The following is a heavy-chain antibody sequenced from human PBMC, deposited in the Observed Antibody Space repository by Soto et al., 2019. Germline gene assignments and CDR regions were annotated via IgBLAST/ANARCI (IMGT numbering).Heavy chain of an antibody. CDR1: GFTFNTYG. CDR2: IRYDGSNK. V-gene: IGHV3-33*08. D-gene: IGHD2-15*01. J-gene: IGHJ6*02. Sequence: QVQLVESGGGVVQPGGSLRLSCTTSGFTFNTYGMHWVRQAPGKGLEWVAIIRYDGSNKYYADSVKGRFTIYRDNSKNTLYLQMNSLRAEDTALYYCARADCTGAYCYSWPFNYGVDVWGQGTTVTVSS. CDR3: ARADCTGAYCYSWPFNYGVDV.